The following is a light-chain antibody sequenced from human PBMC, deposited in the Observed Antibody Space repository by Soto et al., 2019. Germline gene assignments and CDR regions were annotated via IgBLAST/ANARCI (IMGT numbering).Light chain of an antibody. Sequence: IVLTHSPVTLSLSPGDRATLSCRASQNIGDNYLAWYQQKPGQAPRLLIYDASRRATGIPERFSGSGSGTDFTLTISRLEPEDFAVYYCQHRMIWPLTFGQGARLE. CDR2: DAS. CDR1: QNIGDNY. J-gene: IGKJ5*01. V-gene: IGKV3D-20*02. CDR3: QHRMIWPLT.